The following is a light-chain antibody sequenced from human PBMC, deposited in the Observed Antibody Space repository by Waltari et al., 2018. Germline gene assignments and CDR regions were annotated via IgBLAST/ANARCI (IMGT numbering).Light chain of an antibody. V-gene: IGLV1-44*01. Sequence: QSFLTQPPSASGTPGQRITISCSGSSSNIGSSYVNWYQQLPGTAPKLVIYNNNQPPSGVPDRFSGSKYGTSASLAISGLQSEDEADYYCAGWDGTLNGYVFGAATKVTVL. CDR2: NNN. J-gene: IGLJ1*01. CDR1: SSNIGSSY. CDR3: AGWDGTLNGYV.